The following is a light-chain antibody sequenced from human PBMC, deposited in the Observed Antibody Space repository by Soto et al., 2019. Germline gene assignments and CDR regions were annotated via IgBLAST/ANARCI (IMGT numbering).Light chain of an antibody. CDR3: AAWDDSLNAVV. V-gene: IGLV1-44*01. Sequence: QSVLTQPPSVSGTPGQKVSISCSGSASNLGGNPVNWYQHLPGAAPKLPIYTNHQRPSGVPDRFSGSKSGTSASLAISGLRSEDEADFYCAAWDDSLNAVVFGGGTKVTVL. CDR1: ASNLGGNP. CDR2: TNH. J-gene: IGLJ2*01.